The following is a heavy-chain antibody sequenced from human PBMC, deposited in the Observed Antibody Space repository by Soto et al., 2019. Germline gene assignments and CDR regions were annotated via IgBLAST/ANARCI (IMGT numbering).Heavy chain of an antibody. D-gene: IGHD5-12*01. V-gene: IGHV5-10-1*01. CDR1: GYSFASYW. Sequence: GESLKISCKGSGYSFASYWINWVRQVPGKGLEWMGRIDPTDSYTNYSPSFQGRVTLSADKSISTVYLQWSSLGASDTATYYCARRLSGAENGYNNYYFHGLDVWGQGTTVTVSS. CDR3: ARRLSGAENGYNNYYFHGLDV. CDR2: IDPTDSYT. J-gene: IGHJ6*02.